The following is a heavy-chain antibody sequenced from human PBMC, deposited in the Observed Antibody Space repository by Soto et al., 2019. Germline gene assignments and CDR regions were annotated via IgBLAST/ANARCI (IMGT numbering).Heavy chain of an antibody. V-gene: IGHV3-7*03. Sequence: EVQLLESGGGLVQPGGSLRLSCAASGFTSSSYWMSWVRQAPGKSLEGVASIKQPGRDKFYVDSVNGPFTISRDNSNISLLLQMNSLRAEDTAVYYCAIRSVSGPYSCLFFYYGMDVWGQGTTVTVS. J-gene: IGHJ6*02. D-gene: IGHD6-19*01. CDR3: AIRSVSGPYSCLFFYYGMDV. CDR2: IKQPGRDK. CDR1: GFTSSSYW.